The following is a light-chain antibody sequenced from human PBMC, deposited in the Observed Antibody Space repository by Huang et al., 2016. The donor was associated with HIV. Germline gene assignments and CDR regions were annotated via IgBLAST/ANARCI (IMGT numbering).Light chain of an antibody. CDR3: HQYNNWLLS. CDR1: TSVSTN. CDR2: VSS. V-gene: IGKV3-15*01. Sequence: EIVMTQSPATLSVSPGQRVTLSCRANTSVSTNLAWYQQRHGQAPRLLIYVSSTRAPGIPARFCGSGSGTDFSLTISRLQSEDFALYYCHQYNNWLLSFGGGTRV. J-gene: IGKJ4*01.